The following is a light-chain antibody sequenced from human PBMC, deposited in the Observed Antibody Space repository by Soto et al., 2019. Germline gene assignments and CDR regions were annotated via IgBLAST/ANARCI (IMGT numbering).Light chain of an antibody. Sequence: QSVLTQPPSASGTPGQRVTISCSGSSSHIGSNFVYWYQQFPGTAPHLLIYRNNQRPSGVPDRFSGSTSGTSAALAISGLPSEEEADDYCAAWDDSRSGWVFGGGTKLTVL. CDR2: RNN. CDR1: SSHIGSNF. J-gene: IGLJ3*02. CDR3: AAWDDSRSGWV. V-gene: IGLV1-47*01.